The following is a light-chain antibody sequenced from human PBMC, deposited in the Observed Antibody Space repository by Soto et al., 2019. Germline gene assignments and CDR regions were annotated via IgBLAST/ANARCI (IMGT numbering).Light chain of an antibody. CDR1: QSVSSSH. V-gene: IGKV3-20*01. J-gene: IGKJ4*01. Sequence: EIVLTQSPGTLSLSPGERASLSCRASQSVSSSHLAWYQQKPGQAPRLLIYDASSRATGIPDRFSGSGSGTDFTLTISRLEPEDFAVYYCQQFSSYPLTFGGGTKVEIK. CDR2: DAS. CDR3: QQFSSYPLT.